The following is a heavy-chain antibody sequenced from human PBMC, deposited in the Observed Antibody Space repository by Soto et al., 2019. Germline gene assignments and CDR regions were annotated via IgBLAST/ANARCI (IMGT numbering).Heavy chain of an antibody. J-gene: IGHJ4*02. CDR1: GCSIRNYF. D-gene: IGHD3-3*01. V-gene: IGHV4-4*07. Sequence: SETLSLRCAVSGCSIRNYFCNWIRQPAGKGLEWIGRIDNSGSTNYNPSLKSRITMSADTSRNQFSLKLNSVTAADTAVYYCARGGQDFWSGPFDYWGQGALVTVSS. CDR3: ARGGQDFWSGPFDY. CDR2: IDNSGST.